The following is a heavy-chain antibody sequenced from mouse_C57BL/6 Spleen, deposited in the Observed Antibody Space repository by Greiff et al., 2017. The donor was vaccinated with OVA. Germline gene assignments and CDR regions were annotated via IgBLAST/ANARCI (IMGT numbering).Heavy chain of an antibody. J-gene: IGHJ2*01. D-gene: IGHD2-4*01. CDR1: GYTFTDYY. Sequence: EVKLLESGPVLVKPGASVKMSCKASGYTFTDYYMNWVKQSHGKSLEWIGVINPYNGGTSYNQKFKGKATLTVDKSSSTAYMELNSLTSEDSAVYYCAREVYDYDNYFDYWGQGTTLTVSS. V-gene: IGHV1-19*01. CDR2: INPYNGGT. CDR3: AREVYDYDNYFDY.